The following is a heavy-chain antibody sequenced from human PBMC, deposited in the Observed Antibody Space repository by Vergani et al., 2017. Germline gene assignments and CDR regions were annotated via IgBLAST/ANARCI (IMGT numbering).Heavy chain of an antibody. Sequence: VELLESGGGLAQPGGSLRVSCLASGFRVTTYYMSWVRQAPGKGLEWVSVIKSDGRTSYAESVRGRFTISRDTSSNAVYLQMNILKVEDTGVYYCTRSECSGTTCYGHYFDLWCHGILVTVSS. D-gene: IGHD2-15*01. V-gene: IGHV3-66*02. J-gene: IGHJ4*01. CDR2: IKSDGRT. CDR3: TRSECSGTTCYGHYFDL. CDR1: GFRVTTYY.